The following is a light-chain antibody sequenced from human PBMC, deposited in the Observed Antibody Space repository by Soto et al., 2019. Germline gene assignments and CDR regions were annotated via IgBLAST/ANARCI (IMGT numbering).Light chain of an antibody. CDR3: ELYGSSPPWT. CDR1: QSVSSSQ. V-gene: IGKV3-20*01. J-gene: IGKJ1*01. Sequence: EIVLTQSPGTLSLSPGERATLSCRASQSVSSSQLAWYQQKPGQAPRLVIYDASTRATGLPDRFSGSGSGTDFTLTISRLEPEDFAVYHCELYGSSPPWTFGQGTKVDIK. CDR2: DAS.